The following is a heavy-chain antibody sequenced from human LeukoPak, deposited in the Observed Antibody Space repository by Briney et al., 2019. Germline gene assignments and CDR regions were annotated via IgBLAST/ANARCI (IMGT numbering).Heavy chain of an antibody. V-gene: IGHV3-30*04. CDR1: GFTFSTYS. Sequence: PGGSLRLSCAASGFTFSTYSIHWVRQAPGEGLEWVAVISYDGSKKYYADSVKGRFTISRDNSKNTLDLQMNSLRVEDTAVYYCARDLTGSNWDYRGQGTLVTVSS. J-gene: IGHJ4*02. CDR2: ISYDGSKK. CDR3: ARDLTGSNWDY. D-gene: IGHD6-13*01.